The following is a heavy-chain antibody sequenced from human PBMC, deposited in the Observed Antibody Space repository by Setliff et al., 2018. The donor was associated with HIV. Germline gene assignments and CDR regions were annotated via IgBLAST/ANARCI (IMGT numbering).Heavy chain of an antibody. J-gene: IGHJ4*02. CDR2: IYYSGST. CDR1: GGSVSSRGYF. V-gene: IGHV4-39*01. CDR3: ARLLVAGMLFDY. D-gene: IGHD2-15*01. Sequence: SETLSLTCTVSGGSVSSRGYFWGWIRQPPGKGLECIGNIYYSGSTSYNPSLKSRVTISVDTSKNQFSLKLSSVTAADTAVYYCARLLVAGMLFDYWGQGTLVTVSS.